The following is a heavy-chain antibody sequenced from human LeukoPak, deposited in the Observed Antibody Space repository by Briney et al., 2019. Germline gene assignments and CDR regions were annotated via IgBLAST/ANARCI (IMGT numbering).Heavy chain of an antibody. CDR1: GFTSTTAW. Sequence: GGSLTLSCAISGFTSTTAWMTWVRQAPGEGLGWVADIRQDGSDKYYVDSVKGRFIISRDNAKKSVSLHMNNLRVEATAVYYCVVYKYILSWSAFDFRGRGTMVTVSS. CDR2: IRQDGSDK. D-gene: IGHD6-13*01. V-gene: IGHV3-7*01. CDR3: VVYKYILSWSAFDF. J-gene: IGHJ3*01.